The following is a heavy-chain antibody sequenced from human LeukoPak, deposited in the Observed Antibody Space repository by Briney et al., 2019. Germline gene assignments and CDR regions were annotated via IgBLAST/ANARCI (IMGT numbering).Heavy chain of an antibody. CDR3: ARHPVNYYDSSGYYYFRYYYYYMDV. V-gene: IGHV4-39*01. Sequence: SETVSLTYTVAGGSISSSGYDSGWLRQPPGKGLDGIGGMYYSGSTCYTRSLECRFTISVDRSNNMFSLKLSSVTAADTAVYYSARHPVNYYDSSGYYYFRYYYYYMDVWGKGTTVTVSS. CDR2: MYYSGST. D-gene: IGHD3-22*01. CDR1: GGSISSSGYD. J-gene: IGHJ6*03.